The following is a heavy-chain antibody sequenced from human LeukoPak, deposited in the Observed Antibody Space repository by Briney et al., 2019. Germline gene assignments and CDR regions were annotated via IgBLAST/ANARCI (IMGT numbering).Heavy chain of an antibody. D-gene: IGHD3-22*01. CDR1: GGSFSGYY. Sequence: SETLSLTCAVYGGSFSGYYWCWIRQPPGKGLEWIGEINHSGSTNYNPSLKSRVTITVDTSKNQFSLKLSSVTAADTAVYYCARAARGRPYYYDSSGYYYDYWGQGTLVTVSS. V-gene: IGHV4-34*01. J-gene: IGHJ4*02. CDR2: INHSGST. CDR3: ARAARGRPYYYDSSGYYYDY.